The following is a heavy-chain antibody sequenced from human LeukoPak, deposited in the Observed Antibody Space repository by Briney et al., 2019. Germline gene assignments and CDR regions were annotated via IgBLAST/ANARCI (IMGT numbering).Heavy chain of an antibody. CDR1: GGTFSSYA. CDR3: ARDRITVSPNWYYYYGMDV. J-gene: IGHJ6*02. V-gene: IGHV1-69*13. CDR2: IIPIFGTA. D-gene: IGHD4-11*01. Sequence: ASVKVSCKASGGTFSSYAISWVRQAPGQGLEWMGGIIPIFGTANYAQKFQGSVTITADESTSTAYMELSSLRSEDTAVYYCARDRITVSPNWYYYYGMDVWGQGTTVTVSS.